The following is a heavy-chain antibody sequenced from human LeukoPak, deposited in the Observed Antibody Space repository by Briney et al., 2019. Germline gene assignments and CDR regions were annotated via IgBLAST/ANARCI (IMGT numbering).Heavy chain of an antibody. D-gene: IGHD2/OR15-2a*01. CDR3: AKSCNSGNCYYNY. CDR1: GFTFSSYW. V-gene: IGHV3-7*01. CDR2: IKEDGSER. Sequence: PGGSLRLPCAASGFTFSSYWMSWVRQAPGKGLEWVANIKEDGSERYYVDSVQGRFTISRDNAKNSLYLQMNSLRAEDTAVYYCAKSCNSGNCYYNYWGQGALVTVSS. J-gene: IGHJ4*02.